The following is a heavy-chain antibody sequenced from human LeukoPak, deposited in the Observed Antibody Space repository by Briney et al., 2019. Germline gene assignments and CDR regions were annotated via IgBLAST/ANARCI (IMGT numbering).Heavy chain of an antibody. CDR1: GYXFTTYW. V-gene: IGHV5-51*01. CDR3: ASPRVGATAFDI. D-gene: IGHD1-26*01. J-gene: IGHJ3*02. Sequence: GESLKISCNGSGYXFTTYWIGWVRQMPGKGLEYMGIINPGGSDTRYSPSFQGQVTISVDKSISTAYLQWSSLKASDTAMYYCASPRVGATAFDIWGQGTLVTVSS. CDR2: INPGGSDT.